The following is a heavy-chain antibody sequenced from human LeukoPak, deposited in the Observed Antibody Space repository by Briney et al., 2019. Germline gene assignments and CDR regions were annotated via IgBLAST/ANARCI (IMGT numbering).Heavy chain of an antibody. V-gene: IGHV3-9*01. CDR2: ISWNSGSI. D-gene: IGHD3-16*01. J-gene: IGHJ4*02. CDR1: GFTFDDYA. CDR3: AKDPTSVLLWGYFDY. Sequence: GRSLRLSCAASGFTFDDYAMHWVRQAPGKGLEWVSGISWNSGSIGYADSVKGRFTISRDNAKNSLYLQMNSLRAEDTALYYCAKDPTSVLLWGYFDYWGQGTLVTVSS.